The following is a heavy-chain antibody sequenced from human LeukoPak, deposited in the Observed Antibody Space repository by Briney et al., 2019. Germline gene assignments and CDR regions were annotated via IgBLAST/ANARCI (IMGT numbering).Heavy chain of an antibody. CDR3: AKDAVDPGSSGAYFDY. J-gene: IGHJ4*02. D-gene: IGHD3-10*01. V-gene: IGHV3-23*01. CDR2: IVGNGGRT. CDR1: GFTFSSNA. Sequence: GGSLRLSCAASGFTFSSNAMSWVRQAPGKGLEWVSVIVGNGGRTYYADSVNGRFTISRDNSKNTLSLQMNSLRAEDTAVYYCAKDAVDPGSSGAYFDYWGQGTLVTVSS.